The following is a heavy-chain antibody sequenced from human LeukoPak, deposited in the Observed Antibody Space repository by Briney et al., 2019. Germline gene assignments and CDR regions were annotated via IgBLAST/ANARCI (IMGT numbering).Heavy chain of an antibody. D-gene: IGHD6-13*01. CDR3: AKEVGSSWYPWFDP. V-gene: IGHV4-59*01. CDR1: GGSISSYY. Sequence: SETLSLTCTVSGGSISSYYWSWIRQPPGKGLEWLGYIYYSGSTNYNPSLKSRVAISVDTSKNQFSLKLSSVTAADTAVYYCAKEVGSSWYPWFDPLGQGTLVTVSS. J-gene: IGHJ5*02. CDR2: IYYSGST.